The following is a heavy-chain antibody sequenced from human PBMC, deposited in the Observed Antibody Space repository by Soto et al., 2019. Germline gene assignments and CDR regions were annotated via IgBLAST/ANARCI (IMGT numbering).Heavy chain of an antibody. Sequence: QVQLVESGGGVVQPGRSLRLSCGASGFTFSSYGMHWVRQAPGKGLEWVAVISYDGSKKYYADSVKGRFTISRDNSKNQLYLQMDSLRDEDTAVYYCARGYTSGYPSNWFDPWGQGTLVTVSS. CDR1: GFTFSSYG. CDR3: ARGYTSGYPSNWFDP. V-gene: IGHV3-30*03. D-gene: IGHD3-3*01. CDR2: ISYDGSKK. J-gene: IGHJ5*02.